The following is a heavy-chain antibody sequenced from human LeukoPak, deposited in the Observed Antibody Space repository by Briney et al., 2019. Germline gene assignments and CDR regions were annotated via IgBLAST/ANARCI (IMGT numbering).Heavy chain of an antibody. D-gene: IGHD2-21*02. J-gene: IGHJ4*02. CDR3: ARAWFRSPHIVVVTAIADY. CDR2: ISAYNGNT. Sequence: GASVKVSCKASGYTFTSYGISWVRQAPGQGLEWMGWISAYNGNTNYAQKLQGRVTMTTDTSTSTAYMELRSLRSDDTAVYYCARAWFRSPHIVVVTAIADYWGQGTQVTVSS. V-gene: IGHV1-18*01. CDR1: GYTFTSYG.